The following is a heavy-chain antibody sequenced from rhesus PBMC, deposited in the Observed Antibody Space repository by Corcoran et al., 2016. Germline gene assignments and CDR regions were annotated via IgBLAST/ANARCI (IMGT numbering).Heavy chain of an antibody. Sequence: QVQLQESGPGLVKPSETLSLTCSVSGYSINHNYWSLIRPSAGRGLEWIGYVYGRGGSTYYNPSLKSRVTISTDTSKNQFSLKLSSVTAADTAIYYCATSTVAATAYWGQGVLVTVSS. V-gene: IGHV4-160*01. CDR1: GYSINHNY. D-gene: IGHD4-29*01. CDR3: ATSTVAATAY. CDR2: VYGRGGST. J-gene: IGHJ4*01.